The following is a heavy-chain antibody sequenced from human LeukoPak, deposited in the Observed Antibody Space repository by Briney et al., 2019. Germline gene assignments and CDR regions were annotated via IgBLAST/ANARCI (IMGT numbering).Heavy chain of an antibody. V-gene: IGHV4-39*01. Sequence: PSETLSLTCTVSGGSISSSSYYWGWIRQPPGKGLEWIGSIYYSGSTYYNPSLKSRVTISVDTSKNQFSLKLSSVTAADTAVYYCARGYCTNGVCYMAQDAFDIWGQGTMVTVSS. D-gene: IGHD2-8*01. J-gene: IGHJ3*02. CDR2: IYYSGST. CDR1: GGSISSSSYY. CDR3: ARGYCTNGVCYMAQDAFDI.